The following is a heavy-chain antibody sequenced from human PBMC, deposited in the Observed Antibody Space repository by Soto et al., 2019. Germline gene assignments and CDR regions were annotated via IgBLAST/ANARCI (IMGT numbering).Heavy chain of an antibody. CDR2: TYYRSKWYS. CDR3: ARGSYYSGWV. J-gene: IGHJ4*02. CDR1: WDSVSSTSAA. D-gene: IGHD6-19*01. V-gene: IGHV6-1*01. Sequence: PSQTLSLTCAISWDSVSSTSAAWSWIRQSPSRGLEWLGRTYYRSKWYSDYAVSVKSRITINPDTSKNQFSLQLNSVTPEDTAVYYCARGSYYSGWVWGQGTLVTVSS.